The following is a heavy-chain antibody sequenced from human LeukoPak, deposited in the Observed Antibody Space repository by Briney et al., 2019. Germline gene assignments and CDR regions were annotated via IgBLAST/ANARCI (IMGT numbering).Heavy chain of an antibody. V-gene: IGHV3-23*01. Sequence: GGSLRLSCAASGFNTNKYAMTWVRQAPGKGLEWVSGISLSGDDTYYADSVKGRFTISRDNSKNTLYLQMNSLRAEDTAVYYCARARPSDWYYFDYWGQGTLVTVSS. CDR2: ISLSGDDT. CDR3: ARARPSDWYYFDY. CDR1: GFNTNKYA. J-gene: IGHJ4*02. D-gene: IGHD6-19*01.